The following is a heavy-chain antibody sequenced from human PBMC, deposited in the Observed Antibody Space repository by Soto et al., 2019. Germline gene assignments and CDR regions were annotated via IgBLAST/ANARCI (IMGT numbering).Heavy chain of an antibody. CDR1: GYTFTSYG. V-gene: IGHV1-18*01. D-gene: IGHD2-15*01. CDR2: ISAYNGNT. CDR3: ARSVGYCSGGSCYHHIYFDY. Sequence: ASVKVSCKASGYTFTSYGISWVRQAPGQGLEWMGWISAYNGNTNYAQKLQGRVTMTTDTSTSTAYMELRSLRSDDTAVYYCARSVGYCSGGSCYHHIYFDYWGQGTLVTVS. J-gene: IGHJ4*02.